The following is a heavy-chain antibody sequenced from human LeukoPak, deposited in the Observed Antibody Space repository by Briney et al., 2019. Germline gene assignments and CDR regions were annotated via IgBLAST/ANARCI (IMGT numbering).Heavy chain of an antibody. CDR3: ARAADYYGSGSDLDY. CDR2: ISSNGGST. D-gene: IGHD3-10*01. CDR1: GFTFSSYT. J-gene: IGHJ4*02. V-gene: IGHV3-64*01. Sequence: GGSLRLSCAASGFTFSSYTMHWVRQAPGKGLEYVSSISSNGGSTYYANSVKGRFTISRDNSKNTLYLQMGRLRAEDMAVYYCARAADYYGSGSDLDYWGQGNLVTVSS.